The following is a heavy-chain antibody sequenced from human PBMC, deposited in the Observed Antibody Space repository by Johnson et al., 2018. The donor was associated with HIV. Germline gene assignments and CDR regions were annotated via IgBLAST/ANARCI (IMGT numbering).Heavy chain of an antibody. CDR3: ARLVTIFGVVKGAFDI. V-gene: IGHV3-74*02. CDR1: GFTFRSYG. J-gene: IGHJ3*02. CDR2: INSDGSST. D-gene: IGHD3-3*01. Sequence: VQLVESGGGVVRPGGSLRLSCAASGFTFRSYGMHWVRQAPGKGLEWVSRINSDGSSTSYADSVKGRFTISRDNAKNTLYLQMNSLRAEDTAVYYCARLVTIFGVVKGAFDIWGHGTMVTVSS.